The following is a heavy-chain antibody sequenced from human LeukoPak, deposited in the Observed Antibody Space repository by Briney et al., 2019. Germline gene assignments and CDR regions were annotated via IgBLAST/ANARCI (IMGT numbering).Heavy chain of an antibody. CDR1: GFSISSYD. V-gene: IGHV4-59*01. J-gene: IGHJ3*02. CDR2: IYHSGST. Sequence: SETLSLTCAVSGFSISSYDWSWIRQPPGKGLEWIGSIYHSGSTNYNPPLKSRVTISVDTSKNQFSLKLRSVTAADTAVYYCARDRRKWFGEGAFDIWGQGTMVTVSS. D-gene: IGHD3-10*01. CDR3: ARDRRKWFGEGAFDI.